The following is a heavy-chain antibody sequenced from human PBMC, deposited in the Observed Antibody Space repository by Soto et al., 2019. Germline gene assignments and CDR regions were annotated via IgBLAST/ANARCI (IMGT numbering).Heavy chain of an antibody. V-gene: IGHV3-23*01. CDR2: ISGSGSST. Sequence: LRLSFAASGFTFISYAMSWVRQAPGKGLEWVSGISGSGSSTYYADSVKGRFTISRDNSKNTQYLQMNTLRAEDTAVYYCAKDTGTSSWPHFDYWGHGTLVTVSS. CDR3: AKDTGTSSWPHFDY. CDR1: GFTFISYA. D-gene: IGHD6-13*01. J-gene: IGHJ4*01.